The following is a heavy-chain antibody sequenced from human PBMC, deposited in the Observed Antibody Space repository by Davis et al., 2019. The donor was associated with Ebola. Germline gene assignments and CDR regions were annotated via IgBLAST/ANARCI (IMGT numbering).Heavy chain of an antibody. D-gene: IGHD3-3*01. Sequence: SETLSLTCAVSGGSISSSNWWSWVRQPPGKGLEWIGEIYHSGSTNYNPSLKSRVTISVDTSKNQFSLKLSSVTAADTAVYYCARGRTIWYGMDVWGQGTTVTVSS. CDR2: IYHSGST. CDR1: GGSISSSNW. V-gene: IGHV4-4*02. CDR3: ARGRTIWYGMDV. J-gene: IGHJ6*02.